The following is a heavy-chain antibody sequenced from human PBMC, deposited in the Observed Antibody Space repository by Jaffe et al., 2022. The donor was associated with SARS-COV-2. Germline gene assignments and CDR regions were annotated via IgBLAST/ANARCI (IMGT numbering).Heavy chain of an antibody. J-gene: IGHJ4*02. Sequence: QVQLVESGGGVVQPGTSLRLSCAASGFPFRNYALHWVRQAPGKGLEWVAIIWYDGTNQYYADSVKGRFTISRDNSKNTLYLQMNSLRAEDTAVYYCARVGQPFYTVPAYYFDYWGQGALVTVSS. D-gene: IGHD3-16*01. CDR3: ARVGQPFYTVPAYYFDY. V-gene: IGHV3-33*01. CDR1: GFPFRNYA. CDR2: IWYDGTNQ.